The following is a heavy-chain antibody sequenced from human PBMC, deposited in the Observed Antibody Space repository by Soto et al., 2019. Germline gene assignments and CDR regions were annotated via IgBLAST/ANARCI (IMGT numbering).Heavy chain of an antibody. CDR3: ARKQAGFFYGIDY. V-gene: IGHV4-31*03. D-gene: IGHD3-3*01. J-gene: IGHJ4*02. Sequence: SETLSLTCTVSGGSISTGGYYWSWIRQYPGKGLEWLGYIDGSGYTFYNPSLQSRLTLSLDTSKNQFSLKLSSATAADTAVYFCARKQAGFFYGIDYWGQGTLVTVSS. CDR1: GGSISTGGYY. CDR2: IDGSGYT.